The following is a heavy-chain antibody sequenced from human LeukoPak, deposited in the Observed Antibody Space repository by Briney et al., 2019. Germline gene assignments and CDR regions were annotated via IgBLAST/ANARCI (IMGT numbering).Heavy chain of an antibody. Sequence: ASVKVSCKASGYTFTSYGISWVRQAPGQGLEWMGWISAYNGNTNYAQKLQGRVTMTTDTSTSTAYMELRSLRSDDTAVYYCARDVGVAGTDYPGYWGQGTLVTVSS. V-gene: IGHV1-18*01. CDR3: ARDVGVAGTDYPGY. J-gene: IGHJ4*02. CDR2: ISAYNGNT. CDR1: GYTFTSYG. D-gene: IGHD6-19*01.